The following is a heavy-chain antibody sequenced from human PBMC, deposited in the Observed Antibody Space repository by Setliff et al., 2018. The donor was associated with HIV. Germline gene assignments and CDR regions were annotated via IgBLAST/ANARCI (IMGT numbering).Heavy chain of an antibody. CDR3: VRDLVYYYDNSGSFYVDEYCQR. J-gene: IGHJ1*01. D-gene: IGHD3-22*01. CDR2: ISPGGSFM. CDR1: GFDFTSYT. V-gene: IGHV3-21*01. Sequence: PGGSLRLSCAASGFDFTSYTMTWVRQAPGKGLEWGASISPGGSFMYYGDSIQGRFTISRDDAKSSLYLKMNSLKVEDTAVYYCVRDLVYYYDNSGSFYVDEYCQRWGQGTLVTVSS.